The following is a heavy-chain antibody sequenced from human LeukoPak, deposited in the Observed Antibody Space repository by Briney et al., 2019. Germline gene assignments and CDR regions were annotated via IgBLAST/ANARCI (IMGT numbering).Heavy chain of an antibody. Sequence: GGSLRLSCAASGFTFSSYWISWVRQAPGRGLEWVANIKQDGSEKYYVDSVKGRFTISRDNAKNSLYLQMNSLRAEDTAVYYCARDRSWRRGYSGYDTNFDYWGQGTLVTVSS. CDR1: GFTFSSYW. CDR2: IKQDGSEK. D-gene: IGHD5-12*01. CDR3: ARDRSWRRGYSGYDTNFDY. J-gene: IGHJ4*02. V-gene: IGHV3-7*01.